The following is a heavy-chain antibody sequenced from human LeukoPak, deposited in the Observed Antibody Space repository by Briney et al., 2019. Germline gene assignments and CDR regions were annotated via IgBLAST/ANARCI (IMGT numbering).Heavy chain of an antibody. J-gene: IGHJ4*02. D-gene: IGHD1-7*01. V-gene: IGHV4-59*01. CDR2: IYYSGST. Sequence: PSETLSLTCTVSGGSISPYYWSWIRQPPGKGLEWIGYIYYSGSTNYNPSLKSRVTISVDTSKNQFSMNVSSVTAADTAVYYCARGGNWNYENWGQGTLVTVSS. CDR1: GGSISPYY. CDR3: ARGGNWNYEN.